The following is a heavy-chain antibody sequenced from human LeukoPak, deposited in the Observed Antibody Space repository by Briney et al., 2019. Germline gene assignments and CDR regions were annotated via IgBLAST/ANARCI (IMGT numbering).Heavy chain of an antibody. J-gene: IGHJ4*02. CDR1: GGSIRSYY. CDR3: ARTGSTVTMLYPFDH. V-gene: IGHV4-59*01. D-gene: IGHD4-17*01. CDR2: IYYSGST. Sequence: SETLSLTCTVSGGSIRSYYWSWIRQPPGKGLEWIGYIYYSGSTNYNPALKSRVSISVDTSKNQFSLKLSSVTAADTAVYYCARTGSTVTMLYPFDHWGQGTLVTVSS.